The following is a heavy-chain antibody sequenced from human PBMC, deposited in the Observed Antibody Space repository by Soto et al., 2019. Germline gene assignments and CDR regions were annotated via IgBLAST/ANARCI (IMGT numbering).Heavy chain of an antibody. CDR3: TTPQLYYGMDV. CDR1: GFTFSGSA. CDR2: IRNKAHSYAT. V-gene: IGHV3-73*02. J-gene: IGHJ6*02. Sequence: EVPLVESGGGLVQPGGSLKLSCAASGFTFSGSAIHWVRHASGKGLEWVGRIRNKAHSYATAYAASVQGRFTVSRDDSKNTAYLQMDSLKTEDTAVYYCTTPQLYYGMDVWGQGTTVTVSS. D-gene: IGHD5-18*01.